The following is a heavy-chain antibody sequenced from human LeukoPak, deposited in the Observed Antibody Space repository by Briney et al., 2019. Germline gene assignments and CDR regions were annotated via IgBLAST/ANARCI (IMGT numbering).Heavy chain of an antibody. Sequence: SETLSLTCTVSGGSISSSSYYWGWIRQPPGKGLEWIGTIYYSGSTYYNPSLKSRITISVDTSKNESSLKLSSVTAAETAVYYCARHCKWGLLEYFDYWGQGTLVNVSP. CDR3: ARHCKWGLLEYFDY. J-gene: IGHJ4*02. V-gene: IGHV4-39*01. CDR1: GGSISSSSYY. CDR2: IYYSGST. D-gene: IGHD1-26*01.